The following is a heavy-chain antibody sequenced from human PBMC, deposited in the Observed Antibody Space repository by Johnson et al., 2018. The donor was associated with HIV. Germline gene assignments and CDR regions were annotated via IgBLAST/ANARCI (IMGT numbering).Heavy chain of an antibody. J-gene: IGHJ3*02. CDR2: INWNGGST. CDR1: GFTFYNYA. CDR3: ARERARQELGLDGAFDI. D-gene: IGHD6-13*01. Sequence: VQLVESGGGVVRPGGSLRLSCAASGFTFYNYAMSWVRQTPGKGLEWVSGINWNGGSTGYADSVKGRFTISRDNSKNTLYLQMNSLRAEDTAVYYCARERARQELGLDGAFDIWGQGTTVSVS. V-gene: IGHV3-20*04.